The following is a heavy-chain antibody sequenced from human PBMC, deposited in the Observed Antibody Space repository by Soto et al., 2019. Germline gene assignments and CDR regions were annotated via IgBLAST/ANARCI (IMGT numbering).Heavy chain of an antibody. J-gene: IGHJ4*02. CDR1: VCAICRSSYY. CDR2: LYYTVTT. D-gene: IGHD2-2*01. Sequence: LETLWRTCSLCVCAICRSSYYFCWIRQPPGKCLEWIGSLYYTVTTNYSSSFKSRVTISADNSQNQFSLRLSSVTSADTAVYYCGAYSSRHTCYERSETWGQGTVVTVSS. V-gene: IGHV4-39*01. CDR3: GAYSSRHTCYERSET.